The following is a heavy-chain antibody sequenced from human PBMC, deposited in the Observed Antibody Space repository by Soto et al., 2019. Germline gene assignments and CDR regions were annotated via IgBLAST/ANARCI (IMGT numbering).Heavy chain of an antibody. Sequence: GGSLRLSCAASGFTFSSYAMHWVRQAPGKGLEYVSAISSNGGSTYYANSVKGRFTISRDNSKNTLYLQMGSLGAEDMAVYYCARDRELRFLEWLWNALDVWGKGTTVTVSS. CDR3: ARDRELRFLEWLWNALDV. J-gene: IGHJ6*04. V-gene: IGHV3-64*01. CDR1: GFTFSSYA. CDR2: ISSNGGST. D-gene: IGHD3-3*01.